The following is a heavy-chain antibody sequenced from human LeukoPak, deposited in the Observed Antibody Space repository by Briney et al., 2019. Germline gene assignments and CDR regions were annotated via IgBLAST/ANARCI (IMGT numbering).Heavy chain of an antibody. V-gene: IGHV1-46*01. CDR1: GYTFTSYY. CDR3: AREYRGYYDILTGPREPWFDP. J-gene: IGHJ5*02. Sequence: ASVKVSCKASGYTFTSYYMHWVRQAPGQGLEWMGIINPSGGSTGYAQKFQGRVTMTRDTSTSTVYMELSSLRSEDTAVYYCAREYRGYYDILTGPREPWFDPWGQGTLVTVSS. D-gene: IGHD3-9*01. CDR2: INPSGGST.